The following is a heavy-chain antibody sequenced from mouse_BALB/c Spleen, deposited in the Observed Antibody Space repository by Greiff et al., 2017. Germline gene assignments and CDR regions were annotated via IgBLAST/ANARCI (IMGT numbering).Heavy chain of an antibody. CDR3: AREGYGNCEGFFPY. Sequence: VQLQQSGPGLVKPSQSLSLTCSVTGYSITSGYYWNWIRQFPGNKLEWMGYISYDGSNNYNPSLKNRISITRDTSKNQFFLKLNSVTTEDTATYYCAREGYGNCEGFFPYGGQGTLDTVSA. J-gene: IGHJ3*01. CDR2: ISYDGSN. CDR1: GYSITSGYY. D-gene: IGHD2-1*01. V-gene: IGHV3-6*02.